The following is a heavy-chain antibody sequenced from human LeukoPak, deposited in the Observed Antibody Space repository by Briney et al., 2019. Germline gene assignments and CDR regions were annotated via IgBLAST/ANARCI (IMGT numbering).Heavy chain of an antibody. CDR2: ISGSGGST. J-gene: IGHJ3*02. V-gene: IGHV3-23*01. CDR3: AKDMGMGSGSYPPHDAFDI. CDR1: GFTFSSYA. Sequence: GGSLRLSCAASGFTFSSYAMSWVRQAPGKGLEWVSAISGSGGSTYYADSVKGRFTISRDNSKNTLYLQMNSPRAEDTAVYYCAKDMGMGSGSYPPHDAFDIWGQGTMVTVSS. D-gene: IGHD3-10*01.